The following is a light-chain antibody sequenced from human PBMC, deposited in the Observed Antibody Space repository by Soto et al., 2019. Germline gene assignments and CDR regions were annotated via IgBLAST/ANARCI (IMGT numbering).Light chain of an antibody. CDR1: SSHIGADYD. V-gene: IGLV1-40*01. CDR3: QSSENGLSESV. J-gene: IGLJ1*01. Sequence: QSVRTPPPPVSGAPGPRGTLSCTVGSSHIGADYDVHWYQQLPGTPPKLLIFGNSNRPSGVPDRFSGSKSGTSASLTISGLQAEDEGDYYCQSSENGLSESVFGTGTKVTVL. CDR2: GNS.